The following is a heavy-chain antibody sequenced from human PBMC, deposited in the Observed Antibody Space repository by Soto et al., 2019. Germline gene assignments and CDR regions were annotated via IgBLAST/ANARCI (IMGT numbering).Heavy chain of an antibody. J-gene: IGHJ4*02. CDR2: IYYSGST. Sequence: SETLSLTCTVSGGSISSSSYYWGWIRQPPGKGLEWIGSIYYSGSTYYNPSLKSRVTISVDTSKNQFSLKLSSVTAADTAVYYCATYPYGDYVAYYFDYWGQGTLVTVSS. CDR1: GGSISSSSYY. CDR3: ATYPYGDYVAYYFDY. D-gene: IGHD4-17*01. V-gene: IGHV4-39*01.